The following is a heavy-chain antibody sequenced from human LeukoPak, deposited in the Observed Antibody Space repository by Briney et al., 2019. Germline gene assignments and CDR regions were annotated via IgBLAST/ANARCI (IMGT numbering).Heavy chain of an antibody. V-gene: IGHV3-48*04. CDR2: ITSSSATI. CDR3: ARHPKTYYDFWSGPTLILDAFDI. CDR1: GFTFNYYS. J-gene: IGHJ3*02. D-gene: IGHD3-3*01. Sequence: GGSLRLSCAASGFTFNYYSMNWFRQAPGMGLEWISYITSSSATIYYADSVRGRFTVSRDNAKDSLYLQMDSLRADDSAVYYCARHPKTYYDFWSGPTLILDAFDIWGQGTMVTVS.